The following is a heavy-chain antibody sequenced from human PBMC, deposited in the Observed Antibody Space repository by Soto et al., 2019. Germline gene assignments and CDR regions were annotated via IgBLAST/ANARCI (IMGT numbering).Heavy chain of an antibody. Sequence: SCKASGYTFTNCQFSWVRQAPGQGLEWMGWISAHNNYTKYAENFQDRFTMTTDTSATTACMELRSLRSDDTAVYYCARRLCTTSSCTSQLGMDVWGQGTTVTVS. D-gene: IGHD2-2*01. CDR2: ISAHNNYT. J-gene: IGHJ6*02. CDR1: GYTFTNCQ. V-gene: IGHV1-18*01. CDR3: ARRLCTTSSCTSQLGMDV.